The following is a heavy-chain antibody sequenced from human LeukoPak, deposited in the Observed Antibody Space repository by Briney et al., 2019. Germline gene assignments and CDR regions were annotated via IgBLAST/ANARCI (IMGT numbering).Heavy chain of an antibody. Sequence: GGSLRLSCAASGFTFRSYSMNWVRQAPGKGLEWVSFISGMSSTIYYADSVKGRFTISRGNAKNSVYLQMNSLRDEDTAVYYCARDSSDAYNPEPGYWGQGTLVTVSS. J-gene: IGHJ4*02. D-gene: IGHD1-1*01. CDR1: GFTFRSYS. V-gene: IGHV3-48*02. CDR3: ARDSSDAYNPEPGY. CDR2: ISGMSSTI.